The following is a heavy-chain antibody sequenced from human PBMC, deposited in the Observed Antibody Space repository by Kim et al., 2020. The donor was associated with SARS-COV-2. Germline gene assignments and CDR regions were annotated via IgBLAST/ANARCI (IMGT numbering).Heavy chain of an antibody. Sequence: GGSLRLSCAASGFGVGGNAMAWVRQAPGKGLEWVPLICGSDDRTDYPDSVKGRFTISRDTSKNTIYMQMNSLRDEDTAVYFCAKDIFSWAFDVWGQGTVVTVSS. CDR2: ICGSDDRT. J-gene: IGHJ3*01. CDR1: GFGVGGNA. D-gene: IGHD2-15*01. V-gene: IGHV3-23*01. CDR3: AKDIFSWAFDV.